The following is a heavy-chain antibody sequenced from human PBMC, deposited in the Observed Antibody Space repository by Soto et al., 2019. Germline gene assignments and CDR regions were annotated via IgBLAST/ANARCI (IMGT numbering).Heavy chain of an antibody. CDR1: GFTFSSYG. Sequence: PGGSLRLSCAASGFTFSSYGMHWVRQAPGKGLEWVAVISDDGGSKYYADSVKGRFTISRDNSKNTLYLQMNSLRAEDTAVYYCAKDFVGGSRWGQGTLVTVSS. CDR3: AKDFVGGSR. D-gene: IGHD3-10*01. CDR2: ISDDGGSK. V-gene: IGHV3-33*06. J-gene: IGHJ4*02.